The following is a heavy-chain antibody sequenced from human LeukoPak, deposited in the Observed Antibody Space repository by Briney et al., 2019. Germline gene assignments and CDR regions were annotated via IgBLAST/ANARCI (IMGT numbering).Heavy chain of an antibody. CDR3: AREGYYGSGSPPSLYFDY. V-gene: IGHV3-30-3*01. D-gene: IGHD3-10*01. J-gene: IGHJ4*02. Sequence: GGSXRXSXAXSGFTFRNYVIHWVRQAPGKGLEWVAVTSSDLNVKLYADSVKGRFTISRDNSRSTLYLQMNSLRPEDTAIYYCAREGYYGSGSPPSLYFDYWGQGTLVTVSS. CDR1: GFTFRNYV. CDR2: TSSDLNVK.